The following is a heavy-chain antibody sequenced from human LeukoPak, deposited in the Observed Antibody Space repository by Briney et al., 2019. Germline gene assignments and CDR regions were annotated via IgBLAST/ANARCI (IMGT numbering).Heavy chain of an antibody. D-gene: IGHD2-2*02. CDR1: GYTFTSYG. Sequence: ASVKVSCKASGYTFTSYGISGVRQAPGQGLEWMGWISAYNGNTNYAQKLQGRVTMTTDTSTSTAYMELRSLRSDDTAVYYCARDPRDYTKSHTGRYPYYYYMDVWGKGTTVTVSS. CDR3: ARDPRDYTKSHTGRYPYYYYMDV. CDR2: ISAYNGNT. J-gene: IGHJ6*03. V-gene: IGHV1-18*01.